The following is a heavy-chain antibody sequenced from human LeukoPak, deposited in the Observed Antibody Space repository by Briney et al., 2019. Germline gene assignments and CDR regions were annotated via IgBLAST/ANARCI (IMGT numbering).Heavy chain of an antibody. CDR1: GFTFSSYA. Sequence: GGSLRLSCAASGFTFSSYAMTWVRQAPGKGLECISAISGNGDDTYYADSVKGRFAISRDNSKNTLYLQMNSLRAEDTAVYYCAKDFDDSSGLAYYFDYWGQGTLVTVSS. CDR2: ISGNGDDT. CDR3: AKDFDDSSGLAYYFDY. D-gene: IGHD3-22*01. V-gene: IGHV3-23*01. J-gene: IGHJ4*02.